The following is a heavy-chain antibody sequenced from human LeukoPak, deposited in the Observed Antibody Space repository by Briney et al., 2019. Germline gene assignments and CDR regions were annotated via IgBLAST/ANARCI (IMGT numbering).Heavy chain of an antibody. V-gene: IGHV3-11*01. CDR1: GFIFSDYY. J-gene: IGHJ6*02. Sequence: GGSLRLSCAASGFIFSDYYMSWIRQAPGKGLEWVSYISSSGSTIYYADSVKGRFTISRDNAKNSVHLQMNSLRAEDTAVYYCARDFLGVTYYYYYGMDVWGQGTTVTVSS. CDR3: ARDFLGVTYYYYYGMDV. CDR2: ISSSGSTI. D-gene: IGHD4-11*01.